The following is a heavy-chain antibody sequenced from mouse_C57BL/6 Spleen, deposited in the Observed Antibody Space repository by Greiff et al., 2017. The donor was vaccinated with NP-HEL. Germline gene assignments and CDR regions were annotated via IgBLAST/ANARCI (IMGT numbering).Heavy chain of an antibody. J-gene: IGHJ4*01. CDR1: GYTFTSYW. Sequence: QVQLQQPGAELVRPGSSVKLSCKASGYTFTSYWMHWVKQRPIQGLEWIGNIDPSDSETHYNQKFKDKATLTVDKSSSTADMQLSSLTSEDSAVYYCAREGSGEYYAMDYWGQGTSVTVSS. D-gene: IGHD3-2*02. CDR3: AREGSGEYYAMDY. CDR2: IDPSDSET. V-gene: IGHV1-52*01.